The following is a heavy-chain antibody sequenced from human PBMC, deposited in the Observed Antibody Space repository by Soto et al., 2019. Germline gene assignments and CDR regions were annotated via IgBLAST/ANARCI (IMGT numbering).Heavy chain of an antibody. CDR1: GFTFSSYR. D-gene: IGHD3-16*01. J-gene: IGHJ4*02. CDR2: ISTESSSI. V-gene: IGHV3-21*04. Sequence: PGGSLRLSCAASGFTFSSYRMNWVRQAPGKGLEWVSSISTESSSIDYADSVQGRFTISRDNAKNSLYLQMNSLRAEDTALYYCAKVSEVGRDYDGYFDYWGQGTLVTVSS. CDR3: AKVSEVGRDYDGYFDY.